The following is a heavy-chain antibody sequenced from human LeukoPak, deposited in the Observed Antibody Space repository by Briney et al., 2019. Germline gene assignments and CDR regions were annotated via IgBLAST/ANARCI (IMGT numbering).Heavy chain of an antibody. V-gene: IGHV3-30-3*01. CDR3: ARGTEYSSSIGYYYMDV. D-gene: IGHD6-6*01. CDR1: GFTFSSYA. Sequence: PGGSLRLSCAASGFTFSSYAMHWVRQAPGKGLEWVAVISYDGSNKYYADSVKGRFTISRDNSKNTLYLQMNSLRAEDTAVYYCARGTEYSSSIGYYYMDVWGKGTTVTVSS. J-gene: IGHJ6*03. CDR2: ISYDGSNK.